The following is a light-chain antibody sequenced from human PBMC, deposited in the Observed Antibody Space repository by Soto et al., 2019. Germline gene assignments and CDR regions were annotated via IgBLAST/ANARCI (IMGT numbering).Light chain of an antibody. V-gene: IGKV1-39*01. J-gene: IGKJ1*01. Sequence: FQTVQSRTSLSAPVLERVTITCRASESIRSYLHWYQQKPGKAPKILIYAASNLQSGVPSLFSASGSGTDFTLTLNSLQPEDFATYYCQQGYSTTWTFGQGTKVDIK. CDR2: AAS. CDR3: QQGYSTTWT. CDR1: ESIRSY.